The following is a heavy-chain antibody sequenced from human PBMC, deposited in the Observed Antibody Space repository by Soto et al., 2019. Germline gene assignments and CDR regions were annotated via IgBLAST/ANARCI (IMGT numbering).Heavy chain of an antibody. J-gene: IGHJ6*02. CDR1: GFTFNTYA. V-gene: IGHV3-23*01. CDR2: ISGIG. D-gene: IGHD2-8*01. CDR3: AKDAKIVLMVYAKNYYYYGMDV. Sequence: GGSLRLSCAASGFTFNTYAMSWVRQAPGKGLEWVSAISGIGYADSVEGRFTISGDNSKNTLYLQMNSLRAEDTAVHYCAKDAKIVLMVYAKNYYYYGMDVWGQGTTVTVSS.